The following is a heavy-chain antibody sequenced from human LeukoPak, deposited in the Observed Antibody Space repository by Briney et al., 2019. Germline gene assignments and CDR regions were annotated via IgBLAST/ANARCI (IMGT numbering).Heavy chain of an antibody. D-gene: IGHD2-15*01. CDR2: FDPEDGET. V-gene: IGHV1-24*01. CDR3: ATEIRGYCSGGSCYEFDP. J-gene: IGHJ5*02. CDR1: GYTLTELS. Sequence: ASVKVSCKVTGYTLTELSMLWVRQAPGKGLEWMGGFDPEDGETIYAQKFQGRVTMTEDTSTDTAYMELSSLRSEDTAVYYCATEIRGYCSGGSCYEFDPWGQGTLVTVSS.